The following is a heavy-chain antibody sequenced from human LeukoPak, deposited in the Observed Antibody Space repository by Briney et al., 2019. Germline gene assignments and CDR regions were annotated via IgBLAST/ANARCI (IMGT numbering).Heavy chain of an antibody. D-gene: IGHD1-20*01. CDR3: LRDLNWSLDQ. V-gene: IGHV3-74*01. CDR2: IKSDGITI. Sequence: PGGSLRLSCAASGFTFSNYMMHWVRQAPGKGLVWVSRIKSDGITITYADSVKGRFTISRDNAKNTLYLQMNSLRAKDTAVYYCLRDLNWSLDQWGQGTLVTV. CDR1: GFTFSNYM. J-gene: IGHJ4*02.